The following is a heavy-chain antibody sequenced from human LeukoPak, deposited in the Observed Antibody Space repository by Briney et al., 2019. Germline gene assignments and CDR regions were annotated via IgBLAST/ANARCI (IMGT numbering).Heavy chain of an antibody. Sequence: GASVKVSCKASGSTFTGYYMHWVRQAPGQGLEWMGWINPNSGGTNYAQKFQGWVTMTRDTSISTAYMELSRLRSDDTAVYYCARGYCSSTSCYGFYDYWGQGTLVTVSS. D-gene: IGHD2-2*01. CDR1: GSTFTGYY. CDR2: INPNSGGT. CDR3: ARGYCSSTSCYGFYDY. J-gene: IGHJ4*02. V-gene: IGHV1-2*04.